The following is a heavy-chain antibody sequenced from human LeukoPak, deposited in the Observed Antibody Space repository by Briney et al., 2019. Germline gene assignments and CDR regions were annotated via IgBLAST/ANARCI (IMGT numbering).Heavy chain of an antibody. D-gene: IGHD2-15*01. Sequence: PGGSLRLSCAASGFTFSSYAMHWVRQAPGKGLEWVAVIWYDGSKKYYTDSVKGRFTISRDNSKNTLYLQMNSLRAEDTAVYYCARRYCSGGGCYTRYYGMDVWGQGSTVTVSS. CDR3: ARRYCSGGGCYTRYYGMDV. CDR2: IWYDGSKK. J-gene: IGHJ6*02. CDR1: GFTFSSYA. V-gene: IGHV3-33*01.